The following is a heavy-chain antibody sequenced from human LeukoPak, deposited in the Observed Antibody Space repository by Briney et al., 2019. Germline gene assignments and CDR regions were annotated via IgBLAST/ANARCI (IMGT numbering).Heavy chain of an antibody. CDR1: GFTFSSYE. D-gene: IGHD3-22*01. J-gene: IGHJ4*02. Sequence: PGGSLRFSCAASGFTFSSYEMNWVRQAPGKGLEWVSYISSSGSTIYYADSVKGRFTISRDNSKNTLYLQMNSLRAEDTAVYYCANRRPYYYDSSGYIDDYWGQGTLVTVSS. CDR2: ISSSGSTI. CDR3: ANRRPYYYDSSGYIDDY. V-gene: IGHV3-48*03.